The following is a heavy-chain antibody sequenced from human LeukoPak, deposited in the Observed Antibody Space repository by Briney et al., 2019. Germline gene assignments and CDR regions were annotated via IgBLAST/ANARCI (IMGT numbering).Heavy chain of an antibody. CDR1: GFTFSSYG. CDR3: ARPTRYCSGGSCMDY. J-gene: IGHJ4*02. CDR2: IRYDGSNK. Sequence: GGSLRLSCAASGFTFSSYGMHWVRQAPGKGLEWVAFIRYDGSNKYYADSVKGRFTISRDNSKNTLYLQMNSLRAEDTAVYYCARPTRYCSGGSCMDYWGQGTLVTVSS. V-gene: IGHV3-30*02. D-gene: IGHD2-15*01.